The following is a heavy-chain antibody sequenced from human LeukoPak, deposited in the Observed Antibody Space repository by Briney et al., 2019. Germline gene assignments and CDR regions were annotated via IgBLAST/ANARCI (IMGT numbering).Heavy chain of an antibody. CDR3: ARVDGGKNYYYYMDV. CDR2: IYYSGST. D-gene: IGHD4-23*01. V-gene: IGHV4-39*07. CDR1: GGSISSSSYY. Sequence: SETLSLTCTVPGGSISSSSYYWGWIRQPPGKGLEWIGSIYYSGSTYYNPSLKSRVTISVDTSKNQFSLKLSSVTAADTAVYYCARVDGGKNYYYYMDVWGKGTTVTVSS. J-gene: IGHJ6*03.